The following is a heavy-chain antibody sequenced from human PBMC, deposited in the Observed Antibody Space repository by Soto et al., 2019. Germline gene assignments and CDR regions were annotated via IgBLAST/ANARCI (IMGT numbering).Heavy chain of an antibody. CDR1: GYTFTSYD. J-gene: IGHJ5*02. CDR2: MNPNSGNT. V-gene: IGHV1-8*01. CDR3: ARTNYDFWRGRAWFDP. D-gene: IGHD3-3*01. Sequence: ASVKVSCKASGYTFTSYDINWVLQATGQGLEWMGWMNPNSGNTGYAQKFQGRVTTTRNTSISTAYMELSSLRSEDTAVYYCARTNYDFWRGRAWFDPWGQGTLVTVSS.